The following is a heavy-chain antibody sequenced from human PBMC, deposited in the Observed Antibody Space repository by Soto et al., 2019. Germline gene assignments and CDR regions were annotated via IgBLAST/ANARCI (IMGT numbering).Heavy chain of an antibody. Sequence: QVRLQESGPGLVKPSETLSLTCTVSGGSISFYYWSWIRQPPGKGLEWIAYIYSSGSTKYNPSLKSRVTISVDTSKNQLSLKLSSVTAADTAVYYCAREGYSSRWNTIDYWGQGTQVTVSS. CDR1: GGSISFYY. D-gene: IGHD6-13*01. J-gene: IGHJ4*02. V-gene: IGHV4-59*01. CDR2: IYSSGST. CDR3: AREGYSSRWNTIDY.